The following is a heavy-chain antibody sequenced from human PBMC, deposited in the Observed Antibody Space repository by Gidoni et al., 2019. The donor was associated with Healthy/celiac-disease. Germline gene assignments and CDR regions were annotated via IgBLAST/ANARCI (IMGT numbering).Heavy chain of an antibody. CDR2: INHSGST. V-gene: IGHV4-34*01. CDR1: GGSFSGYY. Sequence: QVQLQQWGAGLLKPSATLSLTCAVYGGSFSGYYWSWIRQPPGKGLEWSGEINHSGSTNYNPSLKSRVTISVDTSKNQFSLKLSSVTAADTAVYYCARATYYDFWSGYYYYYYMDVWGKGTTVTVAS. D-gene: IGHD3-3*01. CDR3: ARATYYDFWSGYYYYYYMDV. J-gene: IGHJ6*03.